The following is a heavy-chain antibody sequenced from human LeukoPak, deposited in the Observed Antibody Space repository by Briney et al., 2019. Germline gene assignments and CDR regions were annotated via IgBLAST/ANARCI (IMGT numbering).Heavy chain of an antibody. V-gene: IGHV3-23*01. CDR3: ARGDMSSWYAY. D-gene: IGHD6-13*01. J-gene: IGHJ4*02. Sequence: GGSLRLSCAASGFTFSNAWMSWVRQAPGKGLEWVSLINGGGDTTYYADSVKGRFTISRDNSRNTVYLQMNSLRVEDTAVYYCARGDMSSWYAYWGQGTLVTVSS. CDR1: GFTFSNAW. CDR2: INGGGDTT.